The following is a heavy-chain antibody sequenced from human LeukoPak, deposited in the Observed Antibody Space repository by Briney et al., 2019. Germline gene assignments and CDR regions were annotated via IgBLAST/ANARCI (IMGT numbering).Heavy chain of an antibody. V-gene: IGHV4-59*01. CDR2: IYYSGST. D-gene: IGHD3-22*01. CDR1: GGSISSYY. Sequence: KSSETLSLTCTVSGGSISSYYWSWIRQPPGKGLEWIGYIYYSGSTNYNPSLKSRVTISVDTSKNQFSLKLSSVTAADTAVYYCAREVPGAAYYYDSSGYFDYWGRGTLVTVSS. J-gene: IGHJ4*02. CDR3: AREVPGAAYYYDSSGYFDY.